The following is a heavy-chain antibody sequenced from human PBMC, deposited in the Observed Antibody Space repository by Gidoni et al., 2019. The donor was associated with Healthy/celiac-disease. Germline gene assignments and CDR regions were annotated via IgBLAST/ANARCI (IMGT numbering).Heavy chain of an antibody. CDR1: GFTFSSYA. J-gene: IGHJ6*02. CDR3: ARGNRGVISGVVDYYGMDV. Sequence: QVQLVESGGGVVQPGRSLRLPCAASGFTFSSYAMHWVRQAPGKGLEWVAVISYDGSNKYYEDSVKGRFTISRDNSKNTLYLQMNSLRAEDTAVYYCARGNRGVISGVVDYYGMDVWGQGTTVTVSS. CDR2: ISYDGSNK. V-gene: IGHV3-30*04. D-gene: IGHD3-10*01.